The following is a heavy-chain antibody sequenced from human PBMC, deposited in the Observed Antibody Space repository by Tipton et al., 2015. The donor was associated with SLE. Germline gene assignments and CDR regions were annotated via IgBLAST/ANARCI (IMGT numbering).Heavy chain of an antibody. V-gene: IGHV4-39*07. Sequence: TLSLTCTVSGDTIDGNTYFWDWIRQPPGKGLMLIGSISYSGATSYNPSLKSRVTISVDTSKNHFSLSLISVTAADTAVYYCARHPKRESGSQFLFDYWGQGTLVTVSS. CDR2: ISYSGAT. CDR3: ARHPKRESGSQFLFDY. J-gene: IGHJ4*02. CDR1: GDTIDGNTYF. D-gene: IGHD2-21*01.